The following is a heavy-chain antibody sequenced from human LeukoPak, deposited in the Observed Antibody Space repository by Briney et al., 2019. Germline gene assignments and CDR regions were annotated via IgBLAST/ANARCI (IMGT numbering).Heavy chain of an antibody. J-gene: IGHJ4*02. CDR1: GFTFSSYS. D-gene: IGHD6-13*01. Sequence: GGSPRLSCAASGFTFSSYSMNWVRQAPGKGLEWVSSISSSSSYIYYADSVKGRFTISRDNAKNSLYLQMNSLRAEDTAVYYCARVLPGYSSSWYDYWGQGTLVTVSS. CDR2: ISSSSSYI. CDR3: ARVLPGYSSSWYDY. V-gene: IGHV3-21*01.